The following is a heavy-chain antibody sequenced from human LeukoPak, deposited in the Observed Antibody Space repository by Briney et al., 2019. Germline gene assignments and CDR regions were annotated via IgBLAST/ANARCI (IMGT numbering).Heavy chain of an antibody. D-gene: IGHD2-21*02. V-gene: IGHV3-30*04. CDR3: ARDLDVRLLLAYGMDV. J-gene: IGHJ6*02. CDR2: ITYDGYNE. Sequence: GSLRLSCAASGFTFSSYALHWVRQAPGKGLEWVALITYDGYNEYYADSVKGRFTISRDDSRHTLSLQLNRLRTEDTAVYYCARDLDVRLLLAYGMDVWGQGTTVTVSS. CDR1: GFTFSSYA.